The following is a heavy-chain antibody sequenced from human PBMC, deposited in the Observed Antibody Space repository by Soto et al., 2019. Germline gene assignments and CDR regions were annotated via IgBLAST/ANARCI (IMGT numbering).Heavy chain of an antibody. D-gene: IGHD3-22*01. Sequence: ASLKVSCKVSGYTLTELSMHWVRQAPGKGLEWMGGFDPEDGETIYAQKFQGRVTMTEDTSTDTAYMELSSLRSEDTAVYYCARAHYYDSSGYYPNFDYWGQGTLVTVSS. V-gene: IGHV1-24*01. CDR1: GYTLTELS. CDR2: FDPEDGET. J-gene: IGHJ4*02. CDR3: ARAHYYDSSGYYPNFDY.